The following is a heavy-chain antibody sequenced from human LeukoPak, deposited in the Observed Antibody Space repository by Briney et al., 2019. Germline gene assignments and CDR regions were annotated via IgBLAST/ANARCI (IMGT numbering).Heavy chain of an antibody. CDR3: ARDNIAAAGYYYYGMDV. Sequence: PGGSLRLSCAASGFTFSSYGMHWVRQAPGKGLEWVAVIWYDGSNKYYADSVKGRFTISRDNSKNTLYLQMNSLRAEDTAVYYCARDNIAAAGYYYYGMDVWGQGTTVTVSS. V-gene: IGHV3-30*19. CDR2: IWYDGSNK. CDR1: GFTFSSYG. J-gene: IGHJ6*02. D-gene: IGHD6-13*01.